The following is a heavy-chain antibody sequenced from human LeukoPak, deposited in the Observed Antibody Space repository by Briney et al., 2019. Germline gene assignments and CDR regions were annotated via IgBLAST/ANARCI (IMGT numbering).Heavy chain of an antibody. CDR3: ARYYYDNSVYYYYLDY. Sequence: SETLSLTCTVSGGSISSYYWSWIRQPPGKGLEWIGYIYYSGSTNYNPSLKSRVTISVDTSKNQFSLKLSSVTAADTAVYYCARYYYDNSVYYYYLDYWGQGTLVTVSS. CDR2: IYYSGST. D-gene: IGHD3-22*01. CDR1: GGSISSYY. V-gene: IGHV4-59*01. J-gene: IGHJ4*02.